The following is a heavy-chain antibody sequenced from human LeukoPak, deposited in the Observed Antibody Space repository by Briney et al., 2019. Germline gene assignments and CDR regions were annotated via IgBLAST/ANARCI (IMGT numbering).Heavy chain of an antibody. V-gene: IGHV1-46*01. J-gene: IGHJ4*02. D-gene: IGHD5-18*01. CDR2: INPSGGST. CDR3: ARDLWDLYSYGLPFDY. CDR1: EYTFTSYY. Sequence: ASVKVSCKASEYTFTSYYMHWVRQAPGQGLEWMGIINPSGGSTSYAQKFQGRVTMTRDTSTSTVYMELSSLRSEDTAVYYCARDLWDLYSYGLPFDYWGQGTLVTVSS.